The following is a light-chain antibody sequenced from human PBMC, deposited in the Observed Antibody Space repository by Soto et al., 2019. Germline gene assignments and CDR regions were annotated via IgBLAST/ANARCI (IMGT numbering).Light chain of an antibody. CDR2: DVA. Sequence: QSVLTQPRSVSGSPGQSVTISCTGTGNNVGAYNYVSWYQQHPGRPPKLMIYDVASWPSGVPDRFSGSKSGNTASLTISGLQAEDEADYFCCSYAGGYTYLFGTGTKVTV. V-gene: IGLV2-11*01. J-gene: IGLJ1*01. CDR3: CSYAGGYTYL. CDR1: GNNVGAYNY.